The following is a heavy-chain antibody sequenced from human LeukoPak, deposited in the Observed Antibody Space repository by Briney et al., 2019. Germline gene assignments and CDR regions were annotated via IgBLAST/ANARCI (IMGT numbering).Heavy chain of an antibody. J-gene: IGHJ4*02. CDR1: GFTFSSYA. Sequence: GGSLRLSCAASGFTFSSYAMSWVRQAPGKGLEWVSAISGSGGSTYYADSVKGRFTISRDNSKNMLYLQMNSLRAEDTAVYYCARTYYDFWSGYYSHEGNPFDYWGQGTLVTVSS. V-gene: IGHV3-23*01. D-gene: IGHD3-3*01. CDR3: ARTYYDFWSGYYSHEGNPFDY. CDR2: ISGSGGST.